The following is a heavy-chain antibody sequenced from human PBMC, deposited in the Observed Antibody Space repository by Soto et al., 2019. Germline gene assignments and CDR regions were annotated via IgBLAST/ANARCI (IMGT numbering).Heavy chain of an antibody. J-gene: IGHJ5*02. CDR3: ARGPPSPRIMGPTRGPWFDP. V-gene: IGHV4-59*01. CDR1: GGSISSCY. D-gene: IGHD1-26*01. Sequence: PSETLSLTCSVSGGSISSCYWTWIRQSPGKGLECIGHLYYSGRPKYNPSLKARAAISVDPSKNQVSLRLRSVTAADTAVYYCARGPPSPRIMGPTRGPWFDPWGQGTLVTVSS. CDR2: LYYSGRP.